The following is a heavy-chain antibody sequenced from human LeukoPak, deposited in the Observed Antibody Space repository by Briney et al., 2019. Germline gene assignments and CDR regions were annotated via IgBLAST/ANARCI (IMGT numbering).Heavy chain of an antibody. CDR3: ARAMRSGYDY. CDR1: GFTVSSNY. V-gene: IGHV3-48*02. J-gene: IGHJ4*02. D-gene: IGHD5-12*01. CDR2: IGSSSSPI. Sequence: PGGSLRLSCAASGFTVSSNYMNWVRQAPGKGLEWVSYIGSSSSPIYYADSVKGRFTISRDNAKNSLYLQMNSLRDEDTAVYYCARAMRSGYDYWGQGTLVTVSS.